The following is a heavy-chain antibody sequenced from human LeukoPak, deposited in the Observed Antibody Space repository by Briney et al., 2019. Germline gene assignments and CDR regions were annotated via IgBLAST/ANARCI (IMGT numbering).Heavy chain of an antibody. J-gene: IGHJ4*02. Sequence: GESLKISCTGSGYSFTSYWISWVRQMPGKGLEWMGRIDPSDSYTNYSPSFQGHVTISADKSISTAYLQWSSLKASDTAMYYCARHPRIYYCSGGSCYSDYWGQGTLVTVSS. D-gene: IGHD2-15*01. CDR1: GYSFTSYW. CDR3: ARHPRIYYCSGGSCYSDY. V-gene: IGHV5-10-1*01. CDR2: IDPSDSYT.